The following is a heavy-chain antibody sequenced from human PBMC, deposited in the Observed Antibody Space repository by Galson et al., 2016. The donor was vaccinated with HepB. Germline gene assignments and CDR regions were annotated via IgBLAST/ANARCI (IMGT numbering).Heavy chain of an antibody. CDR3: TTEIPATVVTPFDY. CDR2: IESRAVGGAT. D-gene: IGHD4-23*01. V-gene: IGHV3-15*04. Sequence: SLRLSCAASGLIFSNAWMNWVRQAPGKGLEWVGRIESRAVGGATEYAAPVKGRFTISRDDSKHTLFLQMHILKIEDTAVYYCTTEIPATVVTPFDYWGQGTLVTVSS. J-gene: IGHJ4*02. CDR1: GLIFSNAW.